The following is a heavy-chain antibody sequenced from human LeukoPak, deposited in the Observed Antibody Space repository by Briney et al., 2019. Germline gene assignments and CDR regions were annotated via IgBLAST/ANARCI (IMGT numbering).Heavy chain of an antibody. J-gene: IGHJ4*02. D-gene: IGHD2-8*01. CDR2: ISYDGSNK. Sequence: GRSLRLSCAASGFTFSSYAMHWVRQAPRKGLEWVAVISYDGSNKYYADSVKGRFTISRDNSKNTLYLQMNSLRAEDTAVYYCAKSAVYYFDYWGQGTLVTVSS. CDR1: GFTFSSYA. V-gene: IGHV3-30-3*01. CDR3: AKSAVYYFDY.